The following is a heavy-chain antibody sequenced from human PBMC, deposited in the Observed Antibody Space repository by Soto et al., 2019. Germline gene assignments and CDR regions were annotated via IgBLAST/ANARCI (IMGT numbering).Heavy chain of an antibody. V-gene: IGHV3-23*01. CDR2: ISGTGRVT. CDR3: AKDVHYDIVTGIEYFDH. Sequence: EVQLLESGGGLVQPGGSLKISCAVSGFTFSSYAMSWVRQAPGKGLEWVSGISGTGRVTNYAESVKGRFTISKDNPKNSRYLEMKSRRVEDTAVYYCAKDVHYDIVTGIEYFDHWGQGTLVTVSS. D-gene: IGHD3-9*01. J-gene: IGHJ1*01. CDR1: GFTFSSYA.